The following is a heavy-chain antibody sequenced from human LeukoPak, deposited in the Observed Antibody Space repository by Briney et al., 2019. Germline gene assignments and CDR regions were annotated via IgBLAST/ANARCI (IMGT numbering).Heavy chain of an antibody. D-gene: IGHD6-13*01. CDR1: GGSFSRYY. J-gene: IGHJ4*02. CDR3: ARGRRIAAAGTSYYFDY. V-gene: IGHV4-34*01. CDR2: INHSGST. Sequence: PSETLSLTCAVYGGSFSRYYWSWIRQPPGKGLEWIGEINHSGSTNYNPSLKSRVTISVDTSKNQFSLKLSSVTAADTAVYYCARGRRIAAAGTSYYFDYWGQGTLVTVSS.